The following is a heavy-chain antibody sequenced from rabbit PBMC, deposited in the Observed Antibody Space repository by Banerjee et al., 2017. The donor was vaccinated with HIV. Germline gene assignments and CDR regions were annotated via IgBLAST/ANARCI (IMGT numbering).Heavy chain of an antibody. J-gene: IGHJ4*01. CDR1: GFTISTTYW. V-gene: IGHV1S45*01. CDR3: ARDLAGVIGWKFNL. CDR2: IDTGSSSSS. Sequence: QEQLEESGGDLVKPEGSLTLTCTASGFTISTTYWICWVRQAPGKGLEWIACIDTGSSSSSYYASWAKGRFTIAKTSSTTVTLQMTSLTAADTATYFCARDLAGVIGWKFNLWGPGTLVT. D-gene: IGHD4-1*01.